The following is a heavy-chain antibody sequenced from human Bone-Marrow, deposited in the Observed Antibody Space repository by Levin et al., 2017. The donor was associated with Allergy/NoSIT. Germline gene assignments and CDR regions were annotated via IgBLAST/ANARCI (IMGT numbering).Heavy chain of an antibody. J-gene: IGHJ4*02. CDR3: TKRLTKYFDY. CDR1: GFTFSSSA. V-gene: IGHV3-23*01. Sequence: GESLKISCAASGFTFSSSAMSWVRQVPGQGLEWVSTVTGSGGTTYYADSVKGRFTISRDNSKNTLDLQMNSLRDEDTAVYYCTKRLTKYFDYWGQGTLVTVST. CDR2: VTGSGGTT. D-gene: IGHD6-6*01.